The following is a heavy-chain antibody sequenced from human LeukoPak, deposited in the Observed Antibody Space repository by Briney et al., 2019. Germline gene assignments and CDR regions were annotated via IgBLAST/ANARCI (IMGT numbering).Heavy chain of an antibody. CDR3: ARDGRVGVGSNYYYYYMDV. D-gene: IGHD1-26*01. V-gene: IGHV1-2*02. Sequence: ASVKVSCKASGYTFTGYYMHWVRQAPGQGLEWMGWINPNSGGTNYAQKFQGRVTMTRDTSISTAYMELSRLRSDDTAVYYCARDGRVGVGSNYYYYYMDVWGKGTTVTVSS. J-gene: IGHJ6*03. CDR2: INPNSGGT. CDR1: GYTFTGYY.